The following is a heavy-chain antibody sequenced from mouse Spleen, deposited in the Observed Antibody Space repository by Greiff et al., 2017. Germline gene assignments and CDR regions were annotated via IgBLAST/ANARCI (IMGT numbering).Heavy chain of an antibody. V-gene: IGHV1-82*01. CDR2: IYPGDGDT. D-gene: IGHD2-1*01. CDR1: GYAFSSSW. Sequence: QVQLQQSGPELVKPGASVKISCKASGYAFSSSWMNWVKQRPGKGLEWIGRIYPGDGDTNYNGKFKGKATLTADKSSSTAYMQLSSLTSEDSAVYFCARGMGGVYGNYVGYAMDYWGQGTSVAVSS. CDR3: ARGMGGVYGNYVGYAMDY. J-gene: IGHJ4*01.